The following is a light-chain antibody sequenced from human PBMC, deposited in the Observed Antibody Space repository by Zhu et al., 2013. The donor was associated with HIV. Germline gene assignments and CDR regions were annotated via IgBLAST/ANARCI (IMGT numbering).Light chain of an antibody. J-gene: IGKJ2*01. Sequence: DVVMTQSPDSLAVSLGERATLNCTSSHSVFYSSYNKNYVAWYQQKPRQPPKLLLHWSSTRKSGVPDRFSGSGSGTDFTLTVSNLQAEDVAVYYCQQFFSTPYTFAQGTKLEIK. V-gene: IGKV4-1*01. CDR3: QQFFSTPYT. CDR2: WSS. CDR1: HSVFYSSYNKNY.